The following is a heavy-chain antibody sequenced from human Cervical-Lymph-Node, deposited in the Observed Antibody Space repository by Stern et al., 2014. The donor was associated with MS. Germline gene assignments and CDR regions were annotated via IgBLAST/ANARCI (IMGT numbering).Heavy chain of an antibody. Sequence: EVQLVESGGGLVKPGGSLRLSCAASGFTFSSYSMNWVRPAPGKGLEWVSSISSISSYIYYADSVKGRFTISRDNAKNSLYLQMNSLRAEDTAVYYCARESYYYDSSGLDYWGQGTLVTVSS. D-gene: IGHD3-22*01. V-gene: IGHV3-21*01. CDR1: GFTFSSYS. J-gene: IGHJ4*02. CDR2: ISSISSYI. CDR3: ARESYYYDSSGLDY.